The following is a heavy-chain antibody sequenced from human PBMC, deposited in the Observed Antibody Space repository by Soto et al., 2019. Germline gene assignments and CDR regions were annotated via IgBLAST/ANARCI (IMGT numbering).Heavy chain of an antibody. J-gene: IGHJ6*02. CDR3: ARDLWGYCGTDCYPLDV. V-gene: IGHV4-59*01. CDR2: MYNTGST. D-gene: IGHD2-21*02. Sequence: SETLSLTCTVSGDSISAYSWSWVRQPPGKGLEWIGYMYNTGSTVYNPSFKSRVTISVDTSKSQFSLRLNSVTAADTAVYYCARDLWGYCGTDCYPLDVWGQGTTVTVSS. CDR1: GDSISAYS.